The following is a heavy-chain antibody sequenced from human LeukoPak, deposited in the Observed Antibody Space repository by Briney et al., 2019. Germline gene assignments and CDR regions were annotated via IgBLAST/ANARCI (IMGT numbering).Heavy chain of an antibody. CDR1: GYTFPSYG. CDR2: ISAYNCNT. D-gene: IGHD6-19*01. J-gene: IGHJ3*02. CDR3: ARDRSSGWCQADAFDI. Sequence: AVKVSCQPSGYTFPSYGISWLRQAPGRGLEWMGWISAYNCNTNYAQKLQGRVTMTTDTSTSTAYMELRSLRSDDTAVYYCARDRSSGWCQADAFDIWGQGTMVTVSS. V-gene: IGHV1-18*01.